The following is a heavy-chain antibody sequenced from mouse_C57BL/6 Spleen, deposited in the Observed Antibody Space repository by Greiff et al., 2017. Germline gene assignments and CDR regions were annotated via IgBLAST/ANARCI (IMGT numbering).Heavy chain of an antibody. D-gene: IGHD1-1*01. V-gene: IGHV1-39*01. CDR3: AGSDTTGAMDY. CDR1: GYSFTDYN. J-gene: IGHJ4*01. CDR2: INPNYGTT. Sequence: EVQLQQPGPELVKPGASVKMSCKASGYSFTDYNMHWVKQSNGQGLEWIGVINPNYGTTSYNQKFKGKATLTVDQSSSTAYMQLNSLTSEDSAVYYCAGSDTTGAMDYWGQGTSVTVSS.